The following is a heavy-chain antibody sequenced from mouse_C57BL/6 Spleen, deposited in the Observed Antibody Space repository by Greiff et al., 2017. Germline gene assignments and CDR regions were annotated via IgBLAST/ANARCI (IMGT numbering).Heavy chain of an antibody. V-gene: IGHV1-55*01. Sequence: VQLQQPGAELVKPGASVKMSCKASGYTFTSYWITWVKQRPGQGLEWIGDIYPGSGSTNYNEKFKSKATLTVATSSSTAYMQLSSLTSEDSAVYYCARSYYSNFWGQGTSVTVSS. CDR3: ARSYYSNF. D-gene: IGHD2-5*01. CDR2: IYPGSGST. J-gene: IGHJ4*01. CDR1: GYTFTSYW.